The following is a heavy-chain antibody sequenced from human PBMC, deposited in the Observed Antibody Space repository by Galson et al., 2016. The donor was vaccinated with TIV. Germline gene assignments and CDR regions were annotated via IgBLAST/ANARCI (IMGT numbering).Heavy chain of an antibody. CDR2: IYSRGNT. CDR1: GGFISSSFYY. Sequence: LSLTCTVSGGFISSSFYYWGWIRQPPGKGLEWIGNIYSRGNTYYNPSLKSRVTISVDTSKNQFSLKLSSVTAADTAVYYCVRLTPSTSYGSGGGDGLDSWGQGTLVTVSS. V-gene: IGHV4-39*01. J-gene: IGHJ5*01. D-gene: IGHD3-16*01. CDR3: VRLTPSTSYGSGGGDGLDS.